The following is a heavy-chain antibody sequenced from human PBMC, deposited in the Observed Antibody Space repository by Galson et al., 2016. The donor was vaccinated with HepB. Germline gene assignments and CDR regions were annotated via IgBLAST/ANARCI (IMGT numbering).Heavy chain of an antibody. CDR2: ISGSGVT. CDR3: AKGKWSWNTCFDS. V-gene: IGHV3-23*01. Sequence: SLRLSCAAAGFRFSSYGMSWVRQAPGKGLEWVSHISGSGVTYYADSVKDRFTISRDDSMNTLYLQMNGLRADDTAVYYCAKGKWSWNTCFDSWGQGALVIVSS. CDR1: GFRFSSYG. D-gene: IGHD1/OR15-1a*01. J-gene: IGHJ4*02.